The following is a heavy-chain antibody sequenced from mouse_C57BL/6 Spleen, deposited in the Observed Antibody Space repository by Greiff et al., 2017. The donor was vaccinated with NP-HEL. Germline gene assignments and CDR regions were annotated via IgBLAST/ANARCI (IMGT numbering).Heavy chain of an antibody. J-gene: IGHJ4*01. CDR3: SRAHYYGSSSYAMDY. D-gene: IGHD1-1*01. CDR1: GYAFSSSW. CDR2: IYPGDGDT. Sequence: VQLQQSGPELVKPGASVKISCKASGYAFSSSWMNWVKQRPGKGLEWIGRIYPGDGDTNYNGKFKGKATLTADKSSSTAYMQLSSLTSEDSAVYFWSRAHYYGSSSYAMDYWGQGTSVTVSS. V-gene: IGHV1-82*01.